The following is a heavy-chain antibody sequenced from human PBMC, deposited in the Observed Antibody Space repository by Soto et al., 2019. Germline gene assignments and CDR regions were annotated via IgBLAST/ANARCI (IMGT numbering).Heavy chain of an antibody. CDR2: INAGNGNT. CDR3: ASFTPSGVVHHYYHYYGMDV. Sequence: ASVKVSCKASGYTLTSYAMHWVRQAPGQRLEWMGWINAGNGNTKYSQKFQGRVTITRDTSASTAYMELSSLRSEDTAVYYCASFTPSGVVHHYYHYYGMDVWGQGTTVTVSS. V-gene: IGHV1-3*01. D-gene: IGHD3-10*01. J-gene: IGHJ6*02. CDR1: GYTLTSYA.